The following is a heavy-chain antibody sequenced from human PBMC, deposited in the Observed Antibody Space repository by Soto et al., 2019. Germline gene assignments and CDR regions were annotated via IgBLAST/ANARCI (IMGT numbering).Heavy chain of an antibody. CDR1: GYTLTSYG. D-gene: IGHD3-10*01. CDR3: ARSPMVLNWFDP. CDR2: ISAYNGNT. V-gene: IGHV1-18*01. J-gene: IGHJ5*02. Sequence: ASVKVSCKASGYTLTSYGISWVRQAPGQGLEWMGWISAYNGNTNYAQKLQGRVTMTTDTSTSTAYMELRSLRSDDTAVYYCARSPMVLNWFDPWGRGTLVTVSS.